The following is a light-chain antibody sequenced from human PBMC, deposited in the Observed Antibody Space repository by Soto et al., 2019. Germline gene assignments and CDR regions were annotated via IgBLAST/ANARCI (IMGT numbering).Light chain of an antibody. CDR3: NSYVGSKNYV. V-gene: IGLV2-8*01. CDR2: EVT. CDR1: ASDIGRYNY. J-gene: IGLJ1*01. Sequence: QSVLTQPPSASGSPGQSVTISCIGTASDIGRYNYVSWYQHHPGKAPKLIIYEVTKRPSGVPDRFSGSKSGNTASLTVSGLQADDEADYYCNSYVGSKNYVFGNGTKVT.